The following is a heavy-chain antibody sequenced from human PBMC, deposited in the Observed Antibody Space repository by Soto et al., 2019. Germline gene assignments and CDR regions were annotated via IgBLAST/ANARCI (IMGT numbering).Heavy chain of an antibody. D-gene: IGHD3-22*01. CDR1: GFTLTNEN. CDR3: ARDPPLSMIVVVGVDDF. CDR2: ISSRSTFI. Sequence: EVQLVESGGGLVKPGGSLRLSCRVLGFTLTNENMNWVRQAPGKGLEWVSSISSRSTFINYADSVKARFTISRDNDKGLVYLQMNSLRAEDTAVYYCARDPPLSMIVVVGVDDFWGQGTLVTVSS. V-gene: IGHV3-21*06. J-gene: IGHJ4*02.